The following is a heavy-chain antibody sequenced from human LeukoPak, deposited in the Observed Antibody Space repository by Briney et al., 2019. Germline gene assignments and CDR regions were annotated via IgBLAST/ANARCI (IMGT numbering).Heavy chain of an antibody. D-gene: IGHD2-15*01. V-gene: IGHV4-39*01. J-gene: IGHJ6*01. Sequence: PSETLSLTCTVSGASISSSTYYWGWIRQPPGKGLEWIGCIYETGSTYYKSSLKSRVTISVDTSKNQFSLKLSSVTAADTAAYYCARHSGSGYYFYFYTMDVWGQGATVTVSS. CDR1: GASISSSTYY. CDR3: ARHSGSGYYFYFYTMDV. CDR2: IYETGST.